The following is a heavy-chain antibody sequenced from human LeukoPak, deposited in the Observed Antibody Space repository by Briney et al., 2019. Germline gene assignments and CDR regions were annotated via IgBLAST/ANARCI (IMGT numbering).Heavy chain of an antibody. J-gene: IGHJ5*02. Sequence: SGPTLVNPTQTLTLTCTFSGFSLSTSGMCVSWVRQPPGKALEWLALIDWDDDKYYSTSLKTRLTISKDTSKNQVVLTMTNMDPVDTATYYCARASYDSSGYCNWFDPWGQGTLVTVSS. D-gene: IGHD3-22*01. CDR3: ARASYDSSGYCNWFDP. V-gene: IGHV2-70*20. CDR1: GFSLSTSGMC. CDR2: IDWDDDK.